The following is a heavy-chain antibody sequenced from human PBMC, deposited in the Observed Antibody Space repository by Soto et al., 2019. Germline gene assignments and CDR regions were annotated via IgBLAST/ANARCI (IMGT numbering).Heavy chain of an antibody. V-gene: IGHV1-18*01. Sequence: ASVKVSCKASGYTFTRYGISWVRQAPGQGLEWMGWISGYSGDTNYAQKFQDRVSMTIDTSTSTAYMELRSLRSDDTAVYYCARARFRWTWFDPWGQGTLVTVSS. CDR3: ARARFRWTWFDP. CDR2: ISGYSGDT. D-gene: IGHD3-16*01. J-gene: IGHJ5*02. CDR1: GYTFTRYG.